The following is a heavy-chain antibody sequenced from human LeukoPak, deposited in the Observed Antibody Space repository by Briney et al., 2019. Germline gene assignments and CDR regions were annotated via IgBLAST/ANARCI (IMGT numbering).Heavy chain of an antibody. Sequence: GGSLRLSCAASGFTFSSYSMNWVRQAPGKGLEWVSSISSSSSYIYYADSVKGRFTISRDNAKNSLYLQMNSLRAEDTAVYYCARSFGYSNSWYDVFDYWGQGTLVTVSS. D-gene: IGHD6-13*01. CDR2: ISSSSSYI. CDR3: ARSFGYSNSWYDVFDY. J-gene: IGHJ4*02. CDR1: GFTFSSYS. V-gene: IGHV3-21*01.